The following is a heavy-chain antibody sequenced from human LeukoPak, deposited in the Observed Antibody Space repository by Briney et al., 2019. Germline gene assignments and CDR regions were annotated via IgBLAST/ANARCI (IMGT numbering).Heavy chain of an antibody. CDR2: IIPILGIA. V-gene: IGHV1-69*02. CDR3: ARARIFSLSTVILNKDNWFDP. J-gene: IGHJ5*02. D-gene: IGHD2-15*01. CDR1: GGTFSSYT. Sequence: SVKVSCKASGGTFSSYTISWVRQAPGQGLEWMGRIIPILGIANYAQKFQGRVTITADKSTSTAYMELSSLRSEDTAVYYCARARIFSLSTVILNKDNWFDPWGQGTLVTVSS.